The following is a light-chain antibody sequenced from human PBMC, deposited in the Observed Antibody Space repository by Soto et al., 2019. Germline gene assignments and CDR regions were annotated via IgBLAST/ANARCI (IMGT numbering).Light chain of an antibody. J-gene: IGKJ4*01. CDR2: DTS. Sequence: EIVLTQSPATLSLSPGGTATLSCRASQSVGSTLAWYQQLPGQAPRLLIYDTSNRATGIPARFSGSGSGTDFTLTISSLEPEYFEVYYCQQRSHLPLTSVGGTKLDI. V-gene: IGKV3-11*01. CDR1: QSVGST. CDR3: QQRSHLPLT.